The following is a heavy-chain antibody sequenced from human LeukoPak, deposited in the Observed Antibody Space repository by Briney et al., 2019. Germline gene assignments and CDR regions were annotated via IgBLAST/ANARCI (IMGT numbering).Heavy chain of an antibody. CDR1: GFTFSRYA. Sequence: PGGSLTLSCAASGFTFSRYAMHWVRQAPGKGLEWVAFIHYDGSNKHYADSVKGRFTISRDNSKNTLYLQMNSLRTEDTTVYYCAKDLHGDYTLDYWGQGTLVTVSS. D-gene: IGHD4-17*01. CDR2: IHYDGSNK. CDR3: AKDLHGDYTLDY. V-gene: IGHV3-30*02. J-gene: IGHJ4*02.